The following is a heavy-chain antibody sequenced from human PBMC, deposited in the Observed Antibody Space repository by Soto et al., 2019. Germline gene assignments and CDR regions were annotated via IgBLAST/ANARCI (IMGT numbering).Heavy chain of an antibody. CDR3: ASPYYYDSSGYPERFYYYGMDV. CDR2: ISYDGSNK. D-gene: IGHD3-22*01. V-gene: IGHV3-30-3*01. J-gene: IGHJ6*02. Sequence: QVQLVESGGGVVQPGRSLRLSCAASGFTFSSYAMHWVRQAPGKGLEWVAVISYDGSNKYYADSVKGRFTISRDNSKNTLYLQMNSLRAEDTAVYYCASPYYYDSSGYPERFYYYGMDVWGQGTTVTVSS. CDR1: GFTFSSYA.